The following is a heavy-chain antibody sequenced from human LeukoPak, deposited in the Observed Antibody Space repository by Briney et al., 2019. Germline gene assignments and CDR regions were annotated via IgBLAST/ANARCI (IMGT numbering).Heavy chain of an antibody. CDR2: IYHSGST. J-gene: IGHJ4*02. Sequence: SETLSLTCTVSGGSIRSTNYYWSWIRQDPAKGLEWIGYIYHSGSTYYNPSLKSRVTISLDTSKNQFSLKLRSVTAADTAVYHCTRANYYDSTGYLPVVYPSDYWGQGTLVTVSS. CDR3: TRANYYDSTGYLPVVYPSDY. V-gene: IGHV4-31*03. CDR1: GGSIRSTNYY. D-gene: IGHD3-22*01.